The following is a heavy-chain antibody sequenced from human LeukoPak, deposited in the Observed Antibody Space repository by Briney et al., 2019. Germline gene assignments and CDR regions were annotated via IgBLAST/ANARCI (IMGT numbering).Heavy chain of an antibody. CDR3: ARDRSDSGWFDP. CDR2: IIPIFGTA. CDR1: GGTFSSYA. V-gene: IGHV1-69*05. D-gene: IGHD2-21*02. Sequence: ASVKVSCKASGGTFSSYAISWVRQAPGQGLEWMGGIIPIFGTANYAQKFQGRVTMTRDTSTSTVYMELSSLRSEDTAVYYCARDRSDSGWFDPWGQGTLVTVSS. J-gene: IGHJ5*02.